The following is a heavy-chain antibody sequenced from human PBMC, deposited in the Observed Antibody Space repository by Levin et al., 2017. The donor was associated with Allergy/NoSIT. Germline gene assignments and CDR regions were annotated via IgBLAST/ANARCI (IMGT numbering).Heavy chain of an antibody. V-gene: IGHV3-73*01. Sequence: GGSLRLSCAASASTFSDSNVHWVRQASGKGLEWVGRIRSKAENYATTYDASMMGRFIISRDDAKNTAYLQMNSLKTDDTAVYFCVQHCVTAMCPARDDFWGQGTLVTVSS. CDR1: ASTFSDSN. D-gene: IGHD2-21*01. CDR3: VQHCVTAMCPARDDF. J-gene: IGHJ4*02. CDR2: IRSKAENYAT.